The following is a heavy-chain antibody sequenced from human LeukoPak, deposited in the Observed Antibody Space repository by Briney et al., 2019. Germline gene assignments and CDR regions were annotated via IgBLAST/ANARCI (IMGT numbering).Heavy chain of an antibody. D-gene: IGHD3-22*01. CDR1: GYTFTGYY. J-gene: IGHJ4*02. CDR3: ARGGRRDTYYYDSSGYYWRNYFDY. CDR2: INPNSGGT. Sequence: ASVKVSCKASGYTFTGYYMHWVRQAPGQGLEWMGWINPNSGGTNYAQKFQGRVTMTRDTSISTAYMELSRLRSDDTAVYYCARGGRRDTYYYDSSGYYWRNYFDYWGQGTLVTVSS. V-gene: IGHV1-2*02.